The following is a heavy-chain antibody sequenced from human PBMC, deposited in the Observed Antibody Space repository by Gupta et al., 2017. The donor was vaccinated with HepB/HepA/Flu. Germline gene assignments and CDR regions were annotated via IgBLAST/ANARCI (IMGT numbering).Heavy chain of an antibody. D-gene: IGHD6-13*01. CDR3: ARGGLGASGGIGSYRDG. J-gene: IGHJ6*03. CDR1: GGSFSGYS. V-gene: IGHV4-34*01. CDR2: INHSGRT. Sequence: QAQLQQWGAGLLKPSETLSLTCAVYGGSFSGYSWSWIRQPPGKGLEWIGEINHSGRTNYKPSLKSRVTISGDTAKNQFSLKRRSGTAADTSVYYGARGGLGASGGIGSYRDGWGKGPRSPSP.